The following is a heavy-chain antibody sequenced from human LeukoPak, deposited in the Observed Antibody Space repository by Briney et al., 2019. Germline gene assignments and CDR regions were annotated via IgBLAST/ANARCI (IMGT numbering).Heavy chain of an antibody. J-gene: IGHJ6*03. CDR2: IDHTGST. CDR3: ARGRVSSSTWYSTYYYYFYMDV. V-gene: IGHV4-59*01. Sequence: SETLSLTCTVSDDSITIYYWSWIRQPPGKGLEWIGYIDHTGSTNYNPSLNSRGTMSRDTSKNHFSLALRSAPAAATAVYFCARGRVSSSTWYSTYYYYFYMDVWGKGTTVTVSS. D-gene: IGHD6-13*01. CDR1: DDSITIYY.